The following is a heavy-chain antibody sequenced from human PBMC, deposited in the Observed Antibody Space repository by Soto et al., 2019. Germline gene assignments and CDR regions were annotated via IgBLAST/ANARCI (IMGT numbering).Heavy chain of an antibody. CDR3: ARHTPAISISDH. CDR2: INPYNGNT. Sequence: ASVKVSCKASGYTFTSYGISWVRQAPGQGLEWMGWINPYNGNTNYAQKLQGRVTISVDTSKNQFSLKLSSVTAADTAVYYCARHTPAISISDHWGQGTLVTVSS. J-gene: IGHJ4*02. CDR1: GYTFTSYG. V-gene: IGHV1-18*01. D-gene: IGHD2-15*01.